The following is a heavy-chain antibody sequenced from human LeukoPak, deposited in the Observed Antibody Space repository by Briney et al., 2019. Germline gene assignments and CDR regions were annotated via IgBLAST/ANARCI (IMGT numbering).Heavy chain of an antibody. Sequence: SSETLSLTCAVYGGSFSVYYWSWIRQPPGKGLEWIGEINHSGSTNYNPSLKSRVTISVDTSKNQFSLKLSSVTAADTAVYYCARASFGSLWYFDLWGRGTLVTVSS. CDR3: ARASFGSLWYFDL. CDR2: INHSGST. CDR1: GGSFSVYY. J-gene: IGHJ2*01. D-gene: IGHD3-16*01. V-gene: IGHV4-34*01.